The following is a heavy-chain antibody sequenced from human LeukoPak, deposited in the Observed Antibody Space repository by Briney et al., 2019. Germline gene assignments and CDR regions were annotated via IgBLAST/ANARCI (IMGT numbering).Heavy chain of an antibody. D-gene: IGHD5-18*01. CDR1: GGTFSSYA. CDR2: IIPIFGTA. V-gene: IGHV1-69*05. J-gene: IGHJ4*02. CDR3: ARALSGYSYGLRWYYFDY. Sequence: SVKVSCKASGGTFSSYAISWVRQAPGQGLEWMGGIIPIFGTANYAQRFQGRVTITTDESTSTAYMELSSLRSEDTAVYYCARALSGYSYGLRWYYFDYWGQGTLVTLSS.